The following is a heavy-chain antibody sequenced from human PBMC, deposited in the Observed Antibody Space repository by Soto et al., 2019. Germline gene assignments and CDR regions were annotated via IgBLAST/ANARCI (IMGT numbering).Heavy chain of an antibody. CDR1: GFTFSNAW. V-gene: IGHV3-15*01. D-gene: IGHD4-4*01. J-gene: IGHJ4*02. CDR3: TTWADDFSGN. Sequence: EVQVVESGGGLVKPGGSLRLSCAPSGFTFSNAWMGWVRQAPGKGLEGVGRIKSKTNGGATDYAAPVRGRFTISRDDSENTLYLQMNSLKTEDTAVYYCTTWADDFSGNWGQGALVTVSS. CDR2: IKSKTNGGAT.